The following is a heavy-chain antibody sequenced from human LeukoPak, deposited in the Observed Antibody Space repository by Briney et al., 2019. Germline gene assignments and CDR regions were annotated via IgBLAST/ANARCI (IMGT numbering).Heavy chain of an antibody. D-gene: IGHD1-1*01. Sequence: SETLSLTCTVSGGSISSGDYYWSWIRQPPGKGLEWIGYVSYSGSTNYNPSLKSRVTISGDTSKNQFSLKLSSVTAADTAVYYCARRDVTGTTDYWGQGTLVTVSS. CDR2: VSYSGST. CDR3: ARRDVTGTTDY. J-gene: IGHJ4*02. V-gene: IGHV4-61*08. CDR1: GGSISSGDYY.